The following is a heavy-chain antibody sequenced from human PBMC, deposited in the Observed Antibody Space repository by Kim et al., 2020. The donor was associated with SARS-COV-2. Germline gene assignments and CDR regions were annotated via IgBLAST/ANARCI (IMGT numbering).Heavy chain of an antibody. D-gene: IGHD3-10*01. Sequence: SETLSLTCTVSGGSISSGGYYWSWIRQHPGKGLEWIGYIYYSGSTYYNPSLKSRVTISVDTSKNQFSLKLSSVTAADTAVYYCARTREGSGIPLAFDIWGQGTMVTVSS. CDR1: GGSISSGGYY. J-gene: IGHJ3*02. CDR2: IYYSGST. V-gene: IGHV4-31*03. CDR3: ARTREGSGIPLAFDI.